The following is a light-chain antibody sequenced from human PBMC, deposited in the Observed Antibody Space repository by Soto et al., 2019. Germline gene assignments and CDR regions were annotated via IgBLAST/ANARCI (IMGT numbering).Light chain of an antibody. CDR2: DAS. CDR3: QQTYSSPQWT. J-gene: IGKJ1*01. CDR1: QGISSA. Sequence: DFQMTQSPSTLSASVGDRVTITCRASQGISSALAWYQQKPGKAPDLLIYDASTLQSGIPSRFSAYGSGTDFTLTISSLQPEDFATYYCQQTYSSPQWTFGQGTKVDIK. V-gene: IGKV1-39*01.